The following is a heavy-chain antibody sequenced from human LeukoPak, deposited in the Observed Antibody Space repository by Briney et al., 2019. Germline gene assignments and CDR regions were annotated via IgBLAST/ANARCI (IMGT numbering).Heavy chain of an antibody. Sequence: ASVKVSCKASGGTFRSYPISWVRQPPGQGLEWMGGIIPIFGTANYAQKFQGRVTITADKSTSTAYMELSSLRSEDTAVYYCARKVPNDSSGYYYRGQFDPWGQGTLVTVSS. D-gene: IGHD3-22*01. CDR3: ARKVPNDSSGYYYRGQFDP. V-gene: IGHV1-69*06. J-gene: IGHJ5*02. CDR1: GGTFRSYP. CDR2: IIPIFGTA.